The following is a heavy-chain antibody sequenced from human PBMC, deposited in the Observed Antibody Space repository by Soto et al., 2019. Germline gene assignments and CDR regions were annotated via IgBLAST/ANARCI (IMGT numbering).Heavy chain of an antibody. CDR2: IYYSGST. D-gene: IGHD2-2*01. CDR3: AREGDIVLVPAAPPYYYYGMDV. CDR1: GGSISSSSYY. Sequence: SETLSLTCTVSGGSISSSSYYWGWIRQPPGKGLEWIGYIYYSGSTYYNPSLKSRVTISVDTSKNQFSLKLSSVTAADTAVYYCAREGDIVLVPAAPPYYYYGMDVWGQGTTVTVSS. V-gene: IGHV4-30-4*08. J-gene: IGHJ6*02.